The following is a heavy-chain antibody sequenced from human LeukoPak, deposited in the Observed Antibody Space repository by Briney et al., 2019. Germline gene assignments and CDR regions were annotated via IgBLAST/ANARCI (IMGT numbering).Heavy chain of an antibody. CDR2: IRYDGGNK. D-gene: IGHD4-11*01. CDR1: GFTFRTYG. J-gene: IGHJ6*03. V-gene: IGHV3-30*02. Sequence: GGSLRLSCEASGFTFRTYGMHWGRQAPGKGLEWLTFIRYDGGNKYYADSVNGRFIISRDDSKNALYLQLNSLTAEDTAVYYCATDPFSNYFVDYYYYMDVWGKGTTVTVSS. CDR3: ATDPFSNYFVDYYYYMDV.